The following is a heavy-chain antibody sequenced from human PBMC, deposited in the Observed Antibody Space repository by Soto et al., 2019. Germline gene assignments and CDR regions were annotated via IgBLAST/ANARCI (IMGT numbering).Heavy chain of an antibody. Sequence: SVKVSCKASGGTFSSYAISWVRQAPGQGLEWMGGIIPIFGTANYAQKFQGRVTITADESTSTAYMELSSLRSEDTAVYYCARDMTAMIDYYYYYGMDVWGQGTTVTVSS. J-gene: IGHJ6*02. CDR1: GGTFSSYA. CDR2: IIPIFGTA. D-gene: IGHD5-18*01. CDR3: ARDMTAMIDYYYYYGMDV. V-gene: IGHV1-69*13.